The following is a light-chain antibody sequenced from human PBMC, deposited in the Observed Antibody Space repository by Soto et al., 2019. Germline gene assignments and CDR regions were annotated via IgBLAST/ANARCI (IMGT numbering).Light chain of an antibody. V-gene: IGKV1-5*01. CDR3: QQYNSYST. CDR2: DAS. J-gene: IGKJ1*01. Sequence: DIQMTQSPTTLSTSVGDRVSITCRAIQSISRWLAWYQQKPGKAPKLLIYDASSLESGVPSRFSGSGSRTEFTLTISSLQPDDFSTYYCQQYNSYSTFGQGPKVDIK. CDR1: QSISRW.